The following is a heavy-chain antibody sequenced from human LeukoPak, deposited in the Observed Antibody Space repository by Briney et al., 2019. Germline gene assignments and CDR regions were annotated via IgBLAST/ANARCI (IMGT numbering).Heavy chain of an antibody. V-gene: IGHV3-53*01. Sequence: GGSLRLSCAASGFTFSGYPIHWVRQAPGKGLEWVSVIYSGGSTYYADSVKGRFTISRDNSKNTLYLQMNSLRAEDTAVYYCARDQGWSNAFDIWGQGTMVTVSS. CDR3: ARDQGWSNAFDI. J-gene: IGHJ3*02. CDR1: GFTFSGYP. CDR2: IYSGGST. D-gene: IGHD6-19*01.